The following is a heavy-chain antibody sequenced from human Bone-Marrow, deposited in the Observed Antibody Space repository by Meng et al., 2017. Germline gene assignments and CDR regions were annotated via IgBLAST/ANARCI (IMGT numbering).Heavy chain of an antibody. CDR2: TYYSGTT. Sequence: QVQLQESGPGLVKPSETLSLPCTFSGGSISSYYWSWIRQPPGKGLEWIGYTYYSGTTKYNPSLKSRVTISLDTSKNQFSLNLSSVTAADTAVYYCARVREYCSGGSCYPNWFDPWGQGTLVTVSS. V-gene: IGHV4-59*08. CDR3: ARVREYCSGGSCYPNWFDP. D-gene: IGHD2-15*01. J-gene: IGHJ5*02. CDR1: GGSISSYY.